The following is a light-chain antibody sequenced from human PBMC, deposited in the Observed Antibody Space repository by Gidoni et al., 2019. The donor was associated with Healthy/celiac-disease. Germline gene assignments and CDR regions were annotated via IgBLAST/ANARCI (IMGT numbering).Light chain of an antibody. CDR1: SLRSYY. CDR3: NSRDSSGNHPYVV. CDR2: GKN. Sequence: SSELTQDPAVSVALGQTVRITGQGDSLRSYYAIWYQQKPGQAPVLVIYGKNNRPSGIPDRFSGSSSGNTASLTITGAQAEDEADYYCNSRDSSGNHPYVVFGGGTKLTVL. J-gene: IGLJ2*01. V-gene: IGLV3-19*01.